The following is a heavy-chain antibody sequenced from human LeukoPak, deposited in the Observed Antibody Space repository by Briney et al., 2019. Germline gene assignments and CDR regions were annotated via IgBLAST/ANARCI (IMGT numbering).Heavy chain of an antibody. CDR2: INHSGST. CDR3: ARLNYGGNLGY. CDR1: GGSFSGYY. D-gene: IGHD4-23*01. J-gene: IGHJ4*02. V-gene: IGHV4-34*01. Sequence: SETLSLTCAVYGGSFSGYYWSWIRQPPGKGLEWIGEINHSGSTNYNPSLKSRVTISVDTSKNQFSLKLSSATAADTAVYYCARLNYGGNLGYWGQGTLVTVSS.